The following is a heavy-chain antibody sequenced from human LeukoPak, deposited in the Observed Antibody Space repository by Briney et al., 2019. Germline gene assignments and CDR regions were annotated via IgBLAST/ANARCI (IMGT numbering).Heavy chain of an antibody. CDR1: GGSFSGYY. J-gene: IGHJ5*02. Sequence: PSETLCLTCAVYGGSFSGYYWSWIRQPPGKGLEWSGEINHSGSTNYNPSLKSRVTISVDTSKNQFSLKLSSVTAADTAVYYCARGEPVYSNSPGFDPWGQGTLVTVSS. CDR3: ARGEPVYSNSPGFDP. D-gene: IGHD4-11*01. CDR2: INHSGST. V-gene: IGHV4-34*01.